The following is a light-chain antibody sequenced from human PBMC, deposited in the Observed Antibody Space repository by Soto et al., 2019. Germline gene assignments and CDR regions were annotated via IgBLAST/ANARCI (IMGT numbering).Light chain of an antibody. Sequence: DIQMTQSPSSLSASVGDRVTITCRACQGISYYLAWYQQKPGKGPNLRIYAASTLQAGVTSRFSGSGSVTDFTLTISGMQPEDFAKYYCQNDDSVPLTFGGGTKVEIK. J-gene: IGKJ4*01. CDR2: AAS. CDR1: QGISYY. V-gene: IGKV1-27*01. CDR3: QNDDSVPLT.